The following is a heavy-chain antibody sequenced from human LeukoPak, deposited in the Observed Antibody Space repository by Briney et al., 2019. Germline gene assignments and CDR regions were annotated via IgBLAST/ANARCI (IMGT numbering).Heavy chain of an antibody. CDR3: AKSPSSAVGVGYDYFDY. CDR2: TSETSSHT. D-gene: IGHD3-3*01. CDR1: TSASTFIFSGYS. Sequence: GGSLRLSCAASTSASTFIFSGYSMNWVRQAPGKGLEWVSYTSETSSHTYYADSVKGRFTISRDNAKNSLYLQMNSLRAEDTALYYCAKSPSSAVGVGYDYFDYWGQGTLVTVSS. J-gene: IGHJ4*02. V-gene: IGHV3-21*04.